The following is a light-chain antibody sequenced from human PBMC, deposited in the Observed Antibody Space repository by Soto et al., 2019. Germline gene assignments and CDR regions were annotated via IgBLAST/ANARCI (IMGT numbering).Light chain of an antibody. CDR3: QQSYSHPGT. CDR2: AAS. CDR1: QSISSS. J-gene: IGKJ1*01. V-gene: IGKV1-39*01. Sequence: DIQMTQSPSSLSASVGDRVIITCRASQSISSSLNWYQQKPGKAPKLVIYAASSLQSWVPSRFSGSGSGTDFTPTISSLQPDDFATYYCQQSYSHPGTFGNGTTVEIK.